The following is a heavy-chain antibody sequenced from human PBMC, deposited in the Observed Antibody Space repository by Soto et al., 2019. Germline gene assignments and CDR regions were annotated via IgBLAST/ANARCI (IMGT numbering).Heavy chain of an antibody. CDR1: GFTFSSYG. D-gene: IGHD3-3*01. CDR2: ISYDGSNK. CDR3: AKDAVYYDFWSGEPRNWFDP. J-gene: IGHJ5*02. V-gene: IGHV3-30*18. Sequence: GGSLRLSCAASGFTFSSYGMHWVRQAPGKGLEWVAVISYDGSNKYYADSVKGRFTISRDNSKNTLYLQMNSLRAEDTAVYYCAKDAVYYDFWSGEPRNWFDPWGQGTLVTVSS.